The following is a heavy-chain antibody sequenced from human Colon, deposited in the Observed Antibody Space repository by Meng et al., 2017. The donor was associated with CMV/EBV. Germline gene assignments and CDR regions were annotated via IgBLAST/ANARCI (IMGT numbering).Heavy chain of an antibody. V-gene: IGHV5-51*01. CDR3: ARLFTNYPENDY. CDR1: GYSFTNFW. D-gene: IGHD2-8*01. CDR2: VYPGDSDT. Sequence: GESLKISCKGSGYSFTNFWIGWVRQMPGKGLEWMGIVYPGDSDTRYSPSFQGHVTISVDKSISTAYLQWSSLKASDTALYYCARLFTNYPENDYWGQGTLVTVSS. J-gene: IGHJ4*02.